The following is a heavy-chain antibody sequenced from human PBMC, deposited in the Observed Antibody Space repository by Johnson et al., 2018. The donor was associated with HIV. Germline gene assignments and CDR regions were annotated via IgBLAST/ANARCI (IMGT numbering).Heavy chain of an antibody. CDR3: AKGLAVSPWADAFDI. J-gene: IGHJ3*02. CDR2: ITYDGSNK. Sequence: QVQLVESGGGLVQPGGSLRLSCAASGFTFSSYGMHWVRQAPGKGLEWVAVITYDGSNKYYADSVKGRFTISRDNSKNTLYLTMNSLRAEDTAVYYCAKGLAVSPWADAFDIWGQGTMVSVSS. V-gene: IGHV3-30*18. D-gene: IGHD6-19*01. CDR1: GFTFSSYG.